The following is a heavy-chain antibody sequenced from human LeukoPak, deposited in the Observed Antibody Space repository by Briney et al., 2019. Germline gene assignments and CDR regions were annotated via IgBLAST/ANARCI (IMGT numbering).Heavy chain of an antibody. J-gene: IGHJ4*02. D-gene: IGHD3-16*01. Sequence: KPSETLSLTCTVSGDSISGYYWSWIRQSPGKGLEWIAYINYSGRTNYNLSLKNRVTISVDTSNNQFSLRLSSVTAADTAVYYCTRGAGWLIDYWGQGILVTVSS. CDR3: TRGAGWLIDY. CDR2: INYSGRT. CDR1: GDSISGYY. V-gene: IGHV4-59*08.